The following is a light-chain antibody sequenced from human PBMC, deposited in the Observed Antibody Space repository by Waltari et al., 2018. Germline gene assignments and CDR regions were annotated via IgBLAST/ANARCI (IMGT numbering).Light chain of an antibody. Sequence: EIAMTQSPATLSVSPGERATLSCRASQSLGSNLAWYQQKPGQAPRLLISAASTRATGIPARFSGSGSVTQFTLTLSSLQSEDLAIYYCHQYNDWPPTWTFGQGTKVEIK. CDR3: HQYNDWPPTWT. V-gene: IGKV3-15*01. CDR2: AAS. CDR1: QSLGSN. J-gene: IGKJ1*01.